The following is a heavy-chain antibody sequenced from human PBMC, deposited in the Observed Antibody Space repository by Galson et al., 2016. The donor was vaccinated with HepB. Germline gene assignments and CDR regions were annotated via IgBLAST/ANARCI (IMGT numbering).Heavy chain of an antibody. Sequence: CAISGDSVSSHSAAWNWFRQSTSRGLEWLGRTYYRSKWYNDYRLSLKTRININADTSRNEVSLQLKSVTLEDTAVYYCARARSRGWSDAFDYWGQGTLVTISS. CDR3: ARARSRGWSDAFDY. D-gene: IGHD6-19*01. J-gene: IGHJ4*02. CDR1: GDSVSSHSAA. CDR2: TYYRSKWYN. V-gene: IGHV6-1*01.